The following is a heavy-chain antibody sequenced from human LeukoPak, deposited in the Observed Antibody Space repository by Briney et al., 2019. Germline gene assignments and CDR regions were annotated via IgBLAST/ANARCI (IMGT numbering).Heavy chain of an antibody. J-gene: IGHJ3*02. Sequence: ASVKVSCKASGYTFISYGISWVRQAPGQGLEWMGWISAYNGNTNYAQKLQGRVTMTTDTSTSTAYMELRSLRSDDTAVYYCARAPQWELLSAFDIWGQGTMVAVSS. D-gene: IGHD1-26*01. V-gene: IGHV1-18*01. CDR3: ARAPQWELLSAFDI. CDR2: ISAYNGNT. CDR1: GYTFISYG.